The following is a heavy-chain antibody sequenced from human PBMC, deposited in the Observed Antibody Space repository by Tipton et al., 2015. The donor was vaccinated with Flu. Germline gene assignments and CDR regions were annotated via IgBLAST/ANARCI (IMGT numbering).Heavy chain of an antibody. Sequence: SLRLSCAASGFTFSSYWMSWVRQAPGKGLEWVANIKQDGSEKYYVDSVKGRFTISRDNAKHSLYLQMNSLRAEDTAVYYCAREKFDPDAFDIWGQGTMVTVSS. CDR3: AREKFDPDAFDI. V-gene: IGHV3-7*01. CDR1: GFTFSSYW. J-gene: IGHJ3*02. CDR2: IKQDGSEK.